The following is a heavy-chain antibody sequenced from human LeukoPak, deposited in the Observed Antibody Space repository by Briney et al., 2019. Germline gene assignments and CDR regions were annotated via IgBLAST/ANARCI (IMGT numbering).Heavy chain of an antibody. J-gene: IGHJ6*03. CDR2: IYTSGST. V-gene: IGHV4-61*02. D-gene: IGHD3-10*01. CDR3: AREFGEFYYYYYYMDV. CDR1: GGSISSGSYY. Sequence: SETLSLTCTVSGGSISSGSYYWSWIRQPAGKGLEWIGRIYTSGSTNYNPSLKSRVTISVDTSKNQFSLKLSSVTAADTAVYYCAREFGEFYYYYYYMDVWGKGTTVTISS.